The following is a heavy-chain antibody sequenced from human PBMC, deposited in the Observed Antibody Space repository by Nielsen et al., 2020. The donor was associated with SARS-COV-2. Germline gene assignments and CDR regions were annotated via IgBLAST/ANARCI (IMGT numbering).Heavy chain of an antibody. CDR3: ASAAAGTYYYYYGMDV. V-gene: IGHV1-69*06. Sequence: WVRQAPGQGLEWMGGIIPIFGTSNYAQKFQGRVTITADKSTSTAYMELSSLRSEDTAVYYCASAAAGTYYYYYGMDVWGQGTTVTVSS. J-gene: IGHJ6*02. D-gene: IGHD6-13*01. CDR2: IIPIFGTS.